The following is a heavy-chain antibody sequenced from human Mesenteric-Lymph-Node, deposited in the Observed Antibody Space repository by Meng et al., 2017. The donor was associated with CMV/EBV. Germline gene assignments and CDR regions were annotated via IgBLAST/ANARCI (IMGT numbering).Heavy chain of an antibody. D-gene: IGHD3-3*01. V-gene: IGHV4-34*01. CDR3: ASVNFSFDY. Sequence: TLSLTYGVYGGSFSDYYWSWIRQPPGKGLEWIGEINHSGSTNYNPSLKSRVTISVDTSKNQFSLRLSSVTAADTAVYYCASVNFSFDYWGQGTLVTVSS. CDR1: GGSFSDYY. CDR2: INHSGST. J-gene: IGHJ4*02.